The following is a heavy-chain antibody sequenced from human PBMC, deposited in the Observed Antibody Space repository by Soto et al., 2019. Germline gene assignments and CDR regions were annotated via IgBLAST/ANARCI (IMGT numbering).Heavy chain of an antibody. Sequence: SETLSLTCSVSGGSISSHYWSWVRQAPGKGLEWIGHIYYRGSTTYNPSLRSRSTISVDTSNNQFSLKLNSVTTADTAVYYCARDGREASGMDVWGQGTKVTVSS. CDR3: ARDGREASGMDV. CDR2: IYYRGST. D-gene: IGHD1-26*01. CDR1: GGSISSHY. V-gene: IGHV4-59*11. J-gene: IGHJ6*02.